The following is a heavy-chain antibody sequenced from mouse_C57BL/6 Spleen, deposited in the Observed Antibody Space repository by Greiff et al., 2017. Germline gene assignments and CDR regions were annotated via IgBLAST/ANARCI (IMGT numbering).Heavy chain of an antibody. V-gene: IGHV12-3*01. CDR3: AGDRDGYYYFDV. D-gene: IGHD2-3*01. CDR1: GFPITSGYY. Sequence: VQLQQSGPGLVKPSQSLFLTCSITGFPITSGYYWIWIRQSPGNPLEWMGYITHSGETFYNPSLQSPISITRETSKNQFFLQLNSVTTEDTAMYYCAGDRDGYYYFDVWGTGTTVTVSS. CDR2: ITHSGET. J-gene: IGHJ1*03.